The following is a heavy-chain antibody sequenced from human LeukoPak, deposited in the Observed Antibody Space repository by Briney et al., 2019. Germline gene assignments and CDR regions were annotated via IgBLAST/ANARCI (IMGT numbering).Heavy chain of an antibody. Sequence: SETLSLTCTVPAGSISSNSYYWGWIRQPPGKGLQWIGSIYYSGSTYYNPSLKSRVTISVDTSKNQFSLKMRSVTAADTAVFYCARRFCGGDCYTNWFDHWGQGTLVTVSS. CDR1: AGSISSNSYY. CDR2: IYYSGST. J-gene: IGHJ5*02. D-gene: IGHD2-21*02. V-gene: IGHV4-39*01. CDR3: ARRFCGGDCYTNWFDH.